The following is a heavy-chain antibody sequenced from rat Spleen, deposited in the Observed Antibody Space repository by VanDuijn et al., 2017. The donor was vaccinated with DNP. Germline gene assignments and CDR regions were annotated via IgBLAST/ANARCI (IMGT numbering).Heavy chain of an antibody. J-gene: IGHJ3*01. CDR3: TGGGSNIYPFSY. CDR2: IQNGGNT. D-gene: IGHD1-2*01. Sequence: QVQLKESGPGLVQPSQTLSLTCTVSGFSLTSYDVHWVRQPPGKGLEWMGRIQNGGNTDYNSALQSRLSFSSDPSKSQVFLKMDSPQTEDTATYFCTGGGSNIYPFSYWGQGTLVTVSS. CDR1: GFSLTSYD. V-gene: IGHV2-1*01.